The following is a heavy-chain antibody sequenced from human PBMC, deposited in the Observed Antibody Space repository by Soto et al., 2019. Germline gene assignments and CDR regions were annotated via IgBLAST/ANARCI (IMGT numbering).Heavy chain of an antibody. CDR3: ARALGSWGSYYFDH. Sequence: QITLKESGPTLVRPTQTLTLTCTVSGFSLDTWGVGVGWIRQPPGKAPEWLALIYWDDDKGYSPSLKNRLTITKDTSKNQVVLTVTHMDPVDTVTYYCARALGSWGSYYFDHWGQGTLVTVSS. CDR1: GFSLDTWGVG. D-gene: IGHD3-16*01. CDR2: IYWDDDK. J-gene: IGHJ4*02. V-gene: IGHV2-5*02.